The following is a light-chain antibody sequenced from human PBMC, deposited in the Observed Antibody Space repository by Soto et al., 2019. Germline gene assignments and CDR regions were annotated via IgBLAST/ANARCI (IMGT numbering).Light chain of an antibody. V-gene: IGKV1-33*01. CDR2: DAS. Sequence: DIQMTQSPSSLSASVGDRVTITCQASQAISNYLNWYQQKPGKAPKLLIYDASNLETGVPSRFSGSGSGTDVTFTVNSLQPEDIATYYWQQDDNLPPFTFGPGTKVDIK. J-gene: IGKJ3*01. CDR3: QQDDNLPPFT. CDR1: QAISNY.